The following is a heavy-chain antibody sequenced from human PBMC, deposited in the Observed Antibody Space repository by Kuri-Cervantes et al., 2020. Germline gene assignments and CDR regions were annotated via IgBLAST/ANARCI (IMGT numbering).Heavy chain of an antibody. CDR1: EFTLSSFA. V-gene: IGHV3-30*07. CDR3: ARGGYSYGSSFFDL. CDR2: ISSDESHI. J-gene: IGHJ2*01. Sequence: GESLKISCTASEFTLSSFAMHWVRQAPGRGLEWVAVISSDESHIYYADSVKGRFTISRDNSKNTLYLQMNSLRAEDTAVYYCARGGYSYGSSFFDLWGRGTLVTVSS. D-gene: IGHD5-18*01.